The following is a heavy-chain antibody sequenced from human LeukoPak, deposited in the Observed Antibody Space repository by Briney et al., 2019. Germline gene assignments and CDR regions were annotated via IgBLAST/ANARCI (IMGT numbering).Heavy chain of an antibody. CDR1: GYTFTDYH. J-gene: IGHJ3*02. Sequence: ASAKLSCKATGYTFTDYHIHWVRQAPGQRLEWMGWINAGNGNTKYSQKFQGRVTITRDTSASTAYMELSSLRSEDTAVYYCARADHSGYFPYAFDIWGQGTMVTVSS. CDR2: INAGNGNT. V-gene: IGHV1-3*01. CDR3: ARADHSGYFPYAFDI. D-gene: IGHD5-12*01.